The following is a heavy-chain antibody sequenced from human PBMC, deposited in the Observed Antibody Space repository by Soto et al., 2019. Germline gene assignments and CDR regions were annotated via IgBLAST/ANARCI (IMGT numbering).Heavy chain of an antibody. CDR1: GFTFSSYW. D-gene: IGHD6-6*01. J-gene: IGHJ4*02. CDR3: ASQRDPKLPFIAARPDY. CDR2: IKQDGSEK. Sequence: EVQLVESGGGLVQPGGSLRLSCAASGFTFSSYWMSWVRQAPGKGLEWVANIKQDGSEKYYVDSVKGRFTISRDNAKKSPYLQMNSLRAEDPAVDYCASQRDPKLPFIAARPDYWGQGTLVTVSS. V-gene: IGHV3-7*01.